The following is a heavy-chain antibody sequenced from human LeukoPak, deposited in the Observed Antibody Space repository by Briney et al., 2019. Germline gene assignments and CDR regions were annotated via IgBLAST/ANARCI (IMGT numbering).Heavy chain of an antibody. CDR2: IYYSGST. V-gene: IGHV4-59*01. J-gene: IGHJ4*02. Sequence: PSETLSLTCTVSGGSFSTYYWSWIRQPPGKGLEWNGYIYYSGSTDYNPSLKSRVTMSLDTSKNQFSLKLSSVTAADTAVYYCVRAVISFGAAVAKGFDCWGQGTLVTVSS. CDR3: VRAVISFGAAVAKGFDC. D-gene: IGHD3-16*01. CDR1: GGSFSTYY.